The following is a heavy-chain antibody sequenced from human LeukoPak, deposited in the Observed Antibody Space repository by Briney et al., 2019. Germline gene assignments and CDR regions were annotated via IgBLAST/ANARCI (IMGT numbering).Heavy chain of an antibody. CDR1: GDTFSNYG. J-gene: IGHJ6*03. V-gene: IGHV1-69*13. D-gene: IGHD1/OR15-1a*01. CDR3: AREATPQTSTLYYYYYYMDV. CDR2: IMPISGIA. Sequence: SVKVSCKASGDTFSNYGLSWVRQAPGQGLEWMGRIMPISGIANYAQKFQDRVTITADESTSTSYMEVNGLRSEDTAVYYCAREATPQTSTLYYYYYYMDVWGNGTPVTVSS.